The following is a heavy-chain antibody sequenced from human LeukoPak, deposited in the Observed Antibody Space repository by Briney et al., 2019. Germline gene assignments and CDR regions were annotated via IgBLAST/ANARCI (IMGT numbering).Heavy chain of an antibody. V-gene: IGHV4-59*01. CDR1: GGSIISYY. J-gene: IGHJ4*02. Sequence: PSETLSLTCTVSGGSIISYYWSWIRQPPGKGLEWIGYIYYSGSTNYNPSLKSRVTISVDTSKNQFSLKLSSVTAADTAVYYCARAPSGDYVAYWGQGTLVTVSS. CDR2: IYYSGST. D-gene: IGHD4-17*01. CDR3: ARAPSGDYVAY.